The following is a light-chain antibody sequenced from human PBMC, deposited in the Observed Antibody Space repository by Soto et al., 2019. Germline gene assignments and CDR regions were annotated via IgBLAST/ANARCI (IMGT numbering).Light chain of an antibody. CDR1: SSDIGAGYR. CDR3: ATWDDTLNGRV. Sequence: QSVLTQPPSVSGAPGERVTISCTGSSSDIGAGYRVRWYQQVPGTAPKLLIYDNTNRPSGVSVRFSGSKSGTSASLAIVGLQSEDEADYYCATWDDTLNGRVFGGGTKLTVL. J-gene: IGLJ3*02. V-gene: IGLV1-40*01. CDR2: DNT.